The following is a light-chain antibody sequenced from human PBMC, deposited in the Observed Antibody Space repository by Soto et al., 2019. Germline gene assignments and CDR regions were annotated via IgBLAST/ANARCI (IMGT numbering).Light chain of an antibody. Sequence: DIQMTHSPSSVSASVGDRVTSTCRASQDVSNWLAWYQQKPGKAPELLIYAASNLQSGVPSRFRGSRSGTDFTLTISSLQPEDFATYYCLQDYNYPRTCGQGTKGDIK. CDR3: LQDYNYPRT. CDR2: AAS. J-gene: IGKJ1*01. V-gene: IGKV1-12*01. CDR1: QDVSNW.